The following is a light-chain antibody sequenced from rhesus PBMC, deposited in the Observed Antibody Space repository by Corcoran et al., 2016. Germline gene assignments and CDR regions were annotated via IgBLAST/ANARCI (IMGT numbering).Light chain of an antibody. CDR1: QDINNC. V-gene: IGKV1-69*01. J-gene: IGKJ2*01. CDR3: QQPDYSPYS. Sequence: DIQMTQSPSSLSAARGDRVTITCRTSQDINNCLAWYQQKTGKAPKVQIYRTSNCETGVPARFSGRGSGTDFTLTISSLQPEDMATYYCQQPDYSPYSFGQGTKVEIK. CDR2: RTS.